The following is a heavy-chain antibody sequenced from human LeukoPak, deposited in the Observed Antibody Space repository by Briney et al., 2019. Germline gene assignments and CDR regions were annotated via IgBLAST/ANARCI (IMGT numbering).Heavy chain of an antibody. CDR1: GYTFTSYD. Sequence: GASVKLSCTASGYTFTSYDINWVRQATGQGLEWMGWMNPNSGNTGYAQKFQGRVTITRNTSISTAYMELSSLRSEDTAVYYCARGTSNYYYYYMDVWGKGTTVTVSS. CDR2: MNPNSGNT. V-gene: IGHV1-8*03. CDR3: ARGTSNYYYYYMDV. J-gene: IGHJ6*03.